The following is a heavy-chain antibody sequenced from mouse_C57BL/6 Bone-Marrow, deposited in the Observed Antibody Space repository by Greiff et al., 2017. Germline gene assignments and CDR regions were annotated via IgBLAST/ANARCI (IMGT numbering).Heavy chain of an antibody. CDR1: GYTFTDYY. CDR2: INPNNGGT. V-gene: IGHV1-26*01. Sequence: VQLQQPGAELVTPGASVKISCKASGYTFTDYYMNWVKQSHGKSLEWIGDINPNNGGTSYNQKFKGKATLTVDKSSSTAYMELRSLTSEDSAVYYCASDDPAWFAYWGKGTLVTVSA. CDR3: ASDDPAWFAY. J-gene: IGHJ3*01.